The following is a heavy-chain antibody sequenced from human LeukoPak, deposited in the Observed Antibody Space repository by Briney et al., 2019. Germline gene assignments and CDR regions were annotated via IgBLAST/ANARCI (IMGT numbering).Heavy chain of an antibody. V-gene: IGHV3-7*01. CDR1: GFTFSHYY. CDR2: IKQDGSGQ. Sequence: PGGSLRLSCAASGFTFSHYYMSWVRQAPGKGLEWVANIKQDGSGQFYLDSVKGRFTISRDNAKNALYLQMHSLRVEDTAVYYCARESIVVVPTTMDDASDIWGQGTMVTVSS. J-gene: IGHJ3*02. CDR3: ARESIVVVPTTMDDASDI. D-gene: IGHD2-2*01.